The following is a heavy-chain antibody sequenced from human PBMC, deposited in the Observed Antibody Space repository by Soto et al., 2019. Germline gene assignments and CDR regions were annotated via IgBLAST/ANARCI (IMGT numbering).Heavy chain of an antibody. CDR1: VYSFTSYW. CDR3: ARMYYYDSSGYYSGFDY. V-gene: IGHV5-51*01. Sequence: GESLKISCKGSVYSFTSYWIGWVRQMPGKGLEWMGIIYPGVSDTRYSPSFQGQVTISADKSISTAYLQWSSLKASDTAMYYCARMYYYDSSGYYSGFDYWGQGTLVTVSS. J-gene: IGHJ4*02. D-gene: IGHD3-22*01. CDR2: IYPGVSDT.